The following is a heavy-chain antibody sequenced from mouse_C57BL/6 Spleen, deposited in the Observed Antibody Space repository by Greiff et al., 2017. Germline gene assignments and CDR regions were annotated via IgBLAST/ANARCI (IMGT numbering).Heavy chain of an antibody. Sequence: DVQLVESGGGLVKPGGSLKLSCAASGFTFSDYGMHWVRQAPEKGLEWVAYISSGSSTIYYADTVKGRFTISRDNAKNTLFLQMTSLRSEDTAMYYCARPSGGYAMDYWGQGTSVTVSS. CDR3: ARPSGGYAMDY. CDR2: ISSGSSTI. D-gene: IGHD1-3*01. J-gene: IGHJ4*01. CDR1: GFTFSDYG. V-gene: IGHV5-17*01.